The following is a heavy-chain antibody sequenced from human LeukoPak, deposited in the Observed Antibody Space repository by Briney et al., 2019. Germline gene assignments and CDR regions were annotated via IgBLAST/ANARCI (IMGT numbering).Heavy chain of an antibody. CDR2: ISGSGGST. D-gene: IGHD3-3*01. Sequence: GGSLRLSCAASGFTFSSYAMSWVRQAPGKGLEWVSAISGSGGSTYYADSVKGRFTISRDNSKNTLYLQMNSLRAEDTAVYYCAEDLRFWSGYYIAGDYYYYGMDVWGQGTTVTVSS. V-gene: IGHV3-23*01. CDR1: GFTFSSYA. CDR3: AEDLRFWSGYYIAGDYYYYGMDV. J-gene: IGHJ6*02.